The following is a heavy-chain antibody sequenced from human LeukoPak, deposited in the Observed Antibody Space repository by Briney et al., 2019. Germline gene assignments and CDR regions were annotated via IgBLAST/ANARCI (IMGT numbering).Heavy chain of an antibody. Sequence: GGSLRLSCAASGFTFNNYWMSWVRQAPGKGLEWVAKIKQDGSEKYYVDSVKGRFTISRDNAKNSLYLQMNSLRAEDTAVYYCAREATTRTYSGSYYFDYWGQGTRVTVSS. J-gene: IGHJ4*02. V-gene: IGHV3-7*01. CDR3: AREATTRTYSGSYYFDY. CDR2: IKQDGSEK. CDR1: GFTFNNYW. D-gene: IGHD1-26*01.